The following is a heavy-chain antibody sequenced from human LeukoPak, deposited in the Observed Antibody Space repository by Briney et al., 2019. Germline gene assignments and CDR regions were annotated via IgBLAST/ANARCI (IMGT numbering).Heavy chain of an antibody. D-gene: IGHD3-3*01. CDR3: ARTPTRLTIFGVVIISWFDA. CDR2: IYYSGST. CDR1: GGSISSGGYS. V-gene: IGHV4-30-2*01. Sequence: SETLSLTCAVSGGSISSGGYSWSWIRQPPGKGLEWIGYIYYSGSTYYNPSLKSRVTISVDRSKNQFSLKLSSVTAADTAVYYCARTPTRLTIFGVVIISWFDAWGQGTLVTVSS. J-gene: IGHJ5*02.